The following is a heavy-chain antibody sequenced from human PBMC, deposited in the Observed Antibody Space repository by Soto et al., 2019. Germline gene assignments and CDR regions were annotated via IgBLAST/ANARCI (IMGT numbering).Heavy chain of an antibody. CDR2: INPSGGST. CDR3: ARGSSSTDRRVEF. D-gene: IGHD1-1*01. V-gene: IGHV1-46*01. J-gene: IGHJ4*02. CDR1: GYTVTTYY. Sequence: ASVKVSCKASGYTVTTYYMHWVQQAPGQGLEWLGVINPSGGSTTYAQKFQGRVTMTRDTSTSTVYMELSSLRSEDTAVYYCARGSSSTDRRVEFWGQGTLVTVSS.